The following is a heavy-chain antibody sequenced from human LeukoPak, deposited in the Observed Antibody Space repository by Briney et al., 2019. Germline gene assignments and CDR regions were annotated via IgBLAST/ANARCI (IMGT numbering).Heavy chain of an antibody. CDR3: ARKMTTVTYGYYYYMDV. CDR2: ISGGGGST. D-gene: IGHD4-17*01. Sequence: GGSLRLSCAASRFTFRDYAINWVRQAPGKGLEWVSAISGGGGSTYYADSVKGRFTISRDNSKNTLYLQMNSMRAEDTAVYYCARKMTTVTYGYYYYMDVWGKGTTVTVSS. J-gene: IGHJ6*03. V-gene: IGHV3-23*01. CDR1: RFTFRDYA.